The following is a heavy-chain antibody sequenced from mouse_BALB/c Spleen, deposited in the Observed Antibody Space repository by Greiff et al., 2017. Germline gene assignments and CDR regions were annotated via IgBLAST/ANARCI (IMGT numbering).Heavy chain of an antibody. V-gene: IGHV14-3*02. D-gene: IGHD1-1*01. CDR2: IDPANGNT. CDR3: ARSSYYGSSLDV. CDR1: GFNIKDTY. Sequence: VQLQQSGAELVKPGASVKLSCTASGFNIKDTYMHWVKQRPEQGLEWIGRIDPANGNTKYDPKFQGKATITADTSSNTAYLQLSSLTSEDTAVYYCARSSYYGSSLDVWGAGTTVTVSS. J-gene: IGHJ1*01.